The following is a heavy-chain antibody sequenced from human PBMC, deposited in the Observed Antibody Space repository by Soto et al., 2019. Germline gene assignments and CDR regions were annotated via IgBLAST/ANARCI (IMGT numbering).Heavy chain of an antibody. D-gene: IGHD3-16*01. CDR1: GYTFTSYD. Sequence: VASVKVSCKASGYTFTSYDINWVRQATGQGLEWMGWMNPNSGNTGYAQKFQGRVTMTRNTSISTAYMELSSLRSEDTAVYYCARVSPLTYYYYYGMDVWGQGTTVTVSS. CDR2: MNPNSGNT. CDR3: ARVSPLTYYYYYGMDV. J-gene: IGHJ6*02. V-gene: IGHV1-8*01.